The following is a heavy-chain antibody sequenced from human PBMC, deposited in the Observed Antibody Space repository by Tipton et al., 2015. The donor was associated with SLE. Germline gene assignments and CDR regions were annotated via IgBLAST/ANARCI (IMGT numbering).Heavy chain of an antibody. CDR2: INHSGST. J-gene: IGHJ3*02. CDR1: GGSFSGYY. V-gene: IGHV4-34*01. Sequence: AGLVKPSETLSLTCAVYGGSFSGYYWSWIRQPPGKGLEWIGEINHSGSTNYNPSLKSRVTISVDTSKNQFSLKLSSVTAADTAVYYCARVRRLGGSPGAFDIWGQGTMVTVSS. D-gene: IGHD1-26*01. CDR3: ARVRRLGGSPGAFDI.